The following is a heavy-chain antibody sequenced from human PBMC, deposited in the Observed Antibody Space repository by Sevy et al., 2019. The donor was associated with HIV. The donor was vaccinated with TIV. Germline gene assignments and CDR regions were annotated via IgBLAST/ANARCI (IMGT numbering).Heavy chain of an antibody. D-gene: IGHD4-4*01. CDR2: INQGGST. J-gene: IGHJ4*02. V-gene: IGHV4-34*01. Sequence: SENLSLTCAVNGGSLSNYYWSWIRQSPGKGLEWIGEINQGGSTTYNPSLKSRVIISVDTSKNQFSLKLTSVTAADAAVYYCAKRNVVLVVTTTSEYFDSWGQGTLVTVSS. CDR3: AKRNVVLVVTTTSEYFDS. CDR1: GGSLSNYY.